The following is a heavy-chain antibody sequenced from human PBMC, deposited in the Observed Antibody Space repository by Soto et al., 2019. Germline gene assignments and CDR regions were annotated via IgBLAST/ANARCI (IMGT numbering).Heavy chain of an antibody. Sequence: QVQLQESGPGLVKPSETLSLTCTVSGGSISSYYWSWIRQPPGKGLEWIGYIYYSGSTNYNPSLKSRVTTSGDTSKTQFSLNLSSVTAADTAVYYCARDNTVPPAYPRSASYYFDYWGQGTLVTVTS. J-gene: IGHJ4*02. CDR3: ARDNTVPPAYPRSASYYFDY. CDR1: GGSISSYY. D-gene: IGHD4-17*01. CDR2: IYYSGST. V-gene: IGHV4-59*01.